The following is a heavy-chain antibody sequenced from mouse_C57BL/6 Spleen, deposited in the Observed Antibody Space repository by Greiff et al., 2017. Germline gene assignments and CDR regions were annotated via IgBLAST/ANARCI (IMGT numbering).Heavy chain of an antibody. J-gene: IGHJ2*01. V-gene: IGHV1-42*01. CDR2: INPSTGGT. D-gene: IGHD2-3*01. CDR3: AKAFLDGYYDY. CDR1: RYSFTGYY. Sequence: VQLQQSGPELVKPGASVKISCKASRYSFTGYYMNWVKQSPEKSLEWIGEINPSTGGTTYNQKFKAKATLTVDKSSSTAYMQLKSLTSEDSAVYYCAKAFLDGYYDYWGQGTTLTVSS.